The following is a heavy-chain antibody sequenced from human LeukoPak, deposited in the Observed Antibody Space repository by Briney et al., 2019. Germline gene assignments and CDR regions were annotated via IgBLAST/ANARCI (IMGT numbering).Heavy chain of an antibody. D-gene: IGHD6-13*01. CDR2: VYTSGAT. Sequence: PSQTLSLTCTVSGDSITTSNYYWSWVRQPAGKGLEWIGRVYTSGATNSNPSLKNRVSISIDPSKNQFSLDLDSVTAADTAVYYCARGGSSWPIPPHWFDYWGPGVLVTVSS. J-gene: IGHJ4*02. CDR1: GDSITTSNYY. V-gene: IGHV4-61*02. CDR3: ARGGSSWPIPPHWFDY.